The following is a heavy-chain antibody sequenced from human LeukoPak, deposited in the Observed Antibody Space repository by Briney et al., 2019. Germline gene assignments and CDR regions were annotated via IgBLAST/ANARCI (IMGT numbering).Heavy chain of an antibody. CDR1: GGSINNHY. Sequence: SETLSLTCTVSGGSINNHYWSWIRQPPGKGPEWIGYIYYNGNTNYNSSLRSRVTISVDTSKNQFSLMLTSVTAADTAVYYCARGGWYSPYWGQGILVTVSS. V-gene: IGHV4-59*11. CDR2: IYYNGNT. D-gene: IGHD6-19*01. J-gene: IGHJ4*02. CDR3: ARGGWYSPY.